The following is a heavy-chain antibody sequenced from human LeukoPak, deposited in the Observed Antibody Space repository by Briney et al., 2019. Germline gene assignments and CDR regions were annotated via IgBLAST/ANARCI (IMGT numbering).Heavy chain of an antibody. D-gene: IGHD3-10*01. CDR3: ARVGVRGGYFDY. CDR2: INPSGGST. V-gene: IGHV1-46*01. CDR1: GYXFTSYY. Sequence: ASVKVSCKASGYXFTSYYIHWVRQAPGQGLEWMGIINPSGGSTSYAQKFQGRVTMTRDTSTSTVYMELSSLRSEDTAVYYCARVGVRGGYFDYWGQGTLVTVSS. J-gene: IGHJ4*02.